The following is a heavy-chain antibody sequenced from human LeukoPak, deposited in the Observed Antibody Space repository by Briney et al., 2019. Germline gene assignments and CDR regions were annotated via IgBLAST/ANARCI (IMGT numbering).Heavy chain of an antibody. CDR3: AREESPCRGVGAFDI. D-gene: IGHD2-8*01. CDR1: GFTFSSYA. CDR2: ISYDGSNK. Sequence: GGSLRLSCAASGFTFSSYAMHWVRQAPGKGLEWVAVISYDGSNKYYADSVKGRFTISRDNSKNTLYLQMNSLRAEDAAVYYCAREESPCRGVGAFDIWGQGTMVTVSS. V-gene: IGHV3-30*04. J-gene: IGHJ3*02.